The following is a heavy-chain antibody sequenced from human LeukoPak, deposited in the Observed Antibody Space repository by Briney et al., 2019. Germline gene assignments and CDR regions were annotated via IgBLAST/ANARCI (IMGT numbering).Heavy chain of an antibody. Sequence: GGSLRLSCAASGFTFSSYGMNWVRQAPGKGLEWVSYISSSSSTIYYADSVKGRFTISRDNAKNSLYLQMNSLRAEDTAVYCCARDLGGDQLGKFDPWGQGTLVTVSS. CDR1: GFTFSSYG. D-gene: IGHD7-27*01. CDR3: ARDLGGDQLGKFDP. J-gene: IGHJ5*02. V-gene: IGHV3-48*01. CDR2: ISSSSSTI.